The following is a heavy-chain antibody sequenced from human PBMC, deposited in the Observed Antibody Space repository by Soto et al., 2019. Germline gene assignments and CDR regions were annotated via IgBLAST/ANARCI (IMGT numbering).Heavy chain of an antibody. Sequence: PGGSLRLSCAASGFTFSSYWMSWVRQAPGKGPEWVANIKQDGSEKYYVDSVKGRFTISRDNAKNSLYLQMNSLRAEDTAVYYCARDYHGWLKVFDIWGQGTMVTVSS. CDR1: GFTFSSYW. J-gene: IGHJ3*02. D-gene: IGHD6-19*01. V-gene: IGHV3-7*01. CDR3: ARDYHGWLKVFDI. CDR2: IKQDGSEK.